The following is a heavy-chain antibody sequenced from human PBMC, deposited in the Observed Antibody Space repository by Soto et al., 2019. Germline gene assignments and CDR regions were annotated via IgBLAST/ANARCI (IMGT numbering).Heavy chain of an antibody. J-gene: IGHJ4*02. CDR1: GGSISSGGYY. D-gene: IGHD6-13*01. Sequence: SETLSLTCTVSGGSISSGGYYWSWIRQHPGKGLEWIGYIYYSGSTYYNPSLKSRVTISVDTSKNQFSLKLSSVTAADTAVYYCARDPGYSSSWYSWGQGTLVTVSS. CDR3: ARDPGYSSSWYS. CDR2: IYYSGST. V-gene: IGHV4-31*03.